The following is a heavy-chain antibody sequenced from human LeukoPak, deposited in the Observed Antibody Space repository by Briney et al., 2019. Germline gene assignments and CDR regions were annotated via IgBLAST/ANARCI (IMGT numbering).Heavy chain of an antibody. J-gene: IGHJ4*02. D-gene: IGHD3-10*01. CDR1: GFTFDDYA. V-gene: IGHV3-9*01. Sequence: PGGSLRLSCAASGFTFDDYAMHWVRQAPGKGLEWVSGISWNSGSIGYVDSVKGRFTISRDNAKNSLYLQMNSLRAEDTALYYCAKDGIYGSGSYNFDYWGQGTLVTVSS. CDR2: ISWNSGSI. CDR3: AKDGIYGSGSYNFDY.